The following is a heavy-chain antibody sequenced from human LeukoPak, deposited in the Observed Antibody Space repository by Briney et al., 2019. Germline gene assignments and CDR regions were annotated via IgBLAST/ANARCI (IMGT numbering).Heavy chain of an antibody. CDR3: ARGNDYGGYYFDY. Sequence: SETLSLTCAVYGGSFSGYYWSWIRQPPGKGLEWIGEINHSGSTNYNPSLKSRVTISVDTSKNQFSLKLSSVTAADTVVYYCARGNDYGGYYFDYWGQGTLVTVSS. CDR1: GGSFSGYY. V-gene: IGHV4-34*01. J-gene: IGHJ4*02. D-gene: IGHD4-23*01. CDR2: INHSGST.